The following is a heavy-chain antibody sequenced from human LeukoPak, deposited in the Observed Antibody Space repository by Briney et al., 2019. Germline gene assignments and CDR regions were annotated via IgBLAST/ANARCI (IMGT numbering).Heavy chain of an antibody. CDR1: GGTFSSYA. D-gene: IGHD4-17*01. V-gene: IGHV1-69*04. Sequence: SVKVSCNASGGTFSSYAISWVRQAPGQGLEWMGRIIPILGIANYAQKFQGRVTITADKSTSAAYMELSSLRSEDTAVYYCARADYAAAFDPWGQGTLVTVSS. J-gene: IGHJ5*02. CDR3: ARADYAAAFDP. CDR2: IIPILGIA.